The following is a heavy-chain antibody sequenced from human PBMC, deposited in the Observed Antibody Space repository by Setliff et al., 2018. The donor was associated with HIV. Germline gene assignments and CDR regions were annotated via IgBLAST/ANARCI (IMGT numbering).Heavy chain of an antibody. J-gene: IGHJ5*02. CDR1: GYTFTSYY. D-gene: IGHD5-18*01. V-gene: IGHV1-46*01. Sequence: ASVKVSCKASGYTFTSYYVHFVRQAPGQGPEWMGIINPNGGSTNYAQKFEGRVAMTADASTNNVHMYLSSLRSEDTAIYYCARGGPGSSFGYDWFDPWGQGTPVTVSS. CDR2: INPNGGST. CDR3: ARGGPGSSFGYDWFDP.